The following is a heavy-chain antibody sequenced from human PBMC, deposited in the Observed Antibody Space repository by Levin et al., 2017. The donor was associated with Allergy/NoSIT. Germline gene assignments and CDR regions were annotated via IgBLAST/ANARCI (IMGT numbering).Heavy chain of an antibody. CDR1: GFTFKDYA. CDR3: AKDNDSGMRDFSWGIFDY. CDR2: IRSEGGYK. Sequence: PGESLKISCAASGFTFKDYAMSWVRQAPGKGLEWVAGIRSEGGYKPYGDSVKGRFTISRDNSWNTVYLVMRGLRADDTAIYYCAKDNDSGMRDFSWGIFDYWGRGTLVTVSS. J-gene: IGHJ4*02. V-gene: IGHV3-23*01. D-gene: IGHD3-16*01.